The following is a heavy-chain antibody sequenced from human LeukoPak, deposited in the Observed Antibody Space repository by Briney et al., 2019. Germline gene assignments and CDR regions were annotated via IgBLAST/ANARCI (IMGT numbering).Heavy chain of an antibody. CDR2: MYHSGST. Sequence: SETLSLTCTVPGYSISSGYYWGWIRQPPGKRLEWIGSMYHSGSTYYNPSLKSRVTMSVDTSKNQFSLKLSSVTAADTAVYYCARDKTGGKAFDIWGQGTMVTVSS. CDR1: GYSISSGYY. D-gene: IGHD1-14*01. V-gene: IGHV4-38-2*02. J-gene: IGHJ3*02. CDR3: ARDKTGGKAFDI.